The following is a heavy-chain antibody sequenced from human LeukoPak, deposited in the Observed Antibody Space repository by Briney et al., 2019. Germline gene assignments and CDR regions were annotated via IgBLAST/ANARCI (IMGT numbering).Heavy chain of an antibody. V-gene: IGHV4-39*07. CDR2: IYYSGST. CDR1: GGSISSSSYY. CDR3: AREAPQERYFDWLFQDCYMDV. Sequence: SETLSLTCTVSGGSISSSSYYWGWIRQPPGKGLEWIGSIYYSGSTYYNPSLKSRVTISVDTSKNQFSLKLSSVTAADTAVYYCAREAPQERYFDWLFQDCYMDVWGKGTTVTVS. J-gene: IGHJ6*03. D-gene: IGHD3-9*01.